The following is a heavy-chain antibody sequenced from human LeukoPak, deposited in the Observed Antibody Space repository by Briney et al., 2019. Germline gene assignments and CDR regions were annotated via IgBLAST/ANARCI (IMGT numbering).Heavy chain of an antibody. J-gene: IGHJ4*02. CDR3: AKDVSVTTEFDY. CDR2: ISGSGGST. V-gene: IGHV3-23*01. CDR1: GFTFSSYA. D-gene: IGHD4-17*01. Sequence: GGSLRLSCAASGFTFSSYAMSWVRQAPGKGLEWVSAISGSGGSTYYADSVKGRFTISRDNSKNTLYLQVNSLRAEDTAVYYCAKDVSVTTEFDYWGQGTLVTVSS.